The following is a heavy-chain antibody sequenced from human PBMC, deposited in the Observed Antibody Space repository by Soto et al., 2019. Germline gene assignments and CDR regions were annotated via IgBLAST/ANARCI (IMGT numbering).Heavy chain of an antibody. Sequence: QVQLVESGGGVVQPGRSLRLSCAASGFTFSSYAMHWVRQAPGKGPEWVAVISYDGSNKYYADSVKGRFTISRDNSKNTLYLQMNSLRAEDTAVYYCARDRKGAAAGPYYYYGMDVWGQGTTVTVSS. CDR1: GFTFSSYA. D-gene: IGHD6-13*01. V-gene: IGHV3-30-3*01. J-gene: IGHJ6*02. CDR2: ISYDGSNK. CDR3: ARDRKGAAAGPYYYYGMDV.